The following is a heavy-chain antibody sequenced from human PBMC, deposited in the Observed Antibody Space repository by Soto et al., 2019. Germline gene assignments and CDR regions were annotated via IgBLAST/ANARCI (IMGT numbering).Heavy chain of an antibody. D-gene: IGHD3-16*01. CDR1: GFTFSSYG. CDR3: AKDGGGGGAFDI. J-gene: IGHJ3*02. Sequence: PGGSLRLSCAASGFTFSSYGMHWVRQAPGKGLERVAVISYDGSNKYYADSVKGRFTISRDNSKNTLYLQMNSLRAEDTAVYYCAKDGGGGGAFDIWGQGTMVTVSS. V-gene: IGHV3-30*18. CDR2: ISYDGSNK.